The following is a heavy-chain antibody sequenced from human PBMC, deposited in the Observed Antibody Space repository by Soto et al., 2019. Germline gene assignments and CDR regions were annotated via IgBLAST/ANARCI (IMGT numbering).Heavy chain of an antibody. CDR1: GYTFTSYG. D-gene: IGHD2-15*01. CDR3: ASSGCSGGSCYSYYFDY. V-gene: IGHV1-18*01. CDR2: ISAYNGNT. Sequence: QVQLVQSGAEVKKPGASVKVSCKASGYTFTSYGISWVRQAPGQGLEWMGWISAYNGNTNYAQKLQGRVTMTTDTSTSTAYMELRSLRSYDTAVYYCASSGCSGGSCYSYYFDYWGQGTLVTVSS. J-gene: IGHJ4*02.